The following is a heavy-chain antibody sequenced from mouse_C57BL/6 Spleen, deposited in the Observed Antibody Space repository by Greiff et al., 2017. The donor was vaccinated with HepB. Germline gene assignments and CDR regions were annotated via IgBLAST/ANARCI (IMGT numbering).Heavy chain of an antibody. CDR3: ESNWDRDY. V-gene: IGHV1-26*01. J-gene: IGHJ3*01. D-gene: IGHD4-1*01. CDR1: GYTFTDYY. Sequence: VQLQQSGPELVKPGASVKISCKASGYTFTDYYMNWVKQSHGKSLEWIGDINPNNGGTSYNQKFKGKATLTVDKSSSTAYMELRSLTSEDSAVYYCESNWDRDYWGQGTLVTVSA. CDR2: INPNNGGT.